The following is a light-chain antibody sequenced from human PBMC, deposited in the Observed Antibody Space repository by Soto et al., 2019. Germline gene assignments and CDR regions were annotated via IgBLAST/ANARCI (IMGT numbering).Light chain of an antibody. CDR2: SNN. CDR3: AAWDDSLHGYV. V-gene: IGLV1-44*01. J-gene: IGLJ1*01. Sequence: QSVLTQPPSASGTPGQRVTISCSGSSSNIGSNTVNWYQQLPGTAPKLLIYSNNQRPSGVPDRFSGSKSGTSASLAISGLQSEDEADHYCAAWDDSLHGYVFGTGTKVTVL. CDR1: SSNIGSNT.